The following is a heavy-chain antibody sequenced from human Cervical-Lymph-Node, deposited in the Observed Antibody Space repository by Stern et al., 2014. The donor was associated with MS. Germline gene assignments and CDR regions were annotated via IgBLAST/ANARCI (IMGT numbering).Heavy chain of an antibody. D-gene: IGHD1-1*01. CDR1: GYRFTNNW. V-gene: IGHV5-51*03. CDR3: ARRGHGYMGIDY. Sequence: EVQLVESGAEVKKPGESLRISCEVSGYRFTNNWIGWVRQMPGKGLEWMGIIYPGDSETRYSASFQGQVTILADKSNTPTSLQWSSLKASDTAIYYCARRGHGYMGIDYWGQGTLVTVSS. CDR2: IYPGDSET. J-gene: IGHJ4*02.